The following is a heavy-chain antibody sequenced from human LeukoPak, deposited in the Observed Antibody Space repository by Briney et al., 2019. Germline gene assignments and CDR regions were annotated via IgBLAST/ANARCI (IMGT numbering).Heavy chain of an antibody. J-gene: IGHJ4*02. D-gene: IGHD4-17*01. Sequence: PGGSLRLSXAASGFTFSSYAMSWVRQPPGKGLEWVSAISGGGGSTYYADSVKGRFTISRDNSKNTLYLQMNSLRADDTAVYYCAKDRHSTTVRPRQDYWGQGTLVTVSS. CDR3: AKDRHSTTVRPRQDY. CDR1: GFTFSSYA. V-gene: IGHV3-23*01. CDR2: ISGGGGST.